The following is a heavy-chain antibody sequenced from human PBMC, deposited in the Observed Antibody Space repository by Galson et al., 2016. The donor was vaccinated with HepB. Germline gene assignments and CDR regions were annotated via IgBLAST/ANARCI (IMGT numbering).Heavy chain of an antibody. V-gene: IGHV6-1*01. J-gene: IGHJ4*02. CDR2: TYYRSKWYY. CDR1: GDSVSGNGAAA. Sequence: CAISGDSVSGNGAAAWNWFRQSPSRGPEWLGRTYYRSKWYYEYALSVTSRITISPDTSKNQFSLQLNSVTPEDAAVYFCARGTRNAFDYWGQGTLVTVSS. CDR3: ARGTRNAFDY. D-gene: IGHD1-14*01.